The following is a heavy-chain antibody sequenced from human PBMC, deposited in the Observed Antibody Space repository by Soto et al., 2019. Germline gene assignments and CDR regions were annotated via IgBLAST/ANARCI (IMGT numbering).Heavy chain of an antibody. D-gene: IGHD3-10*01. CDR3: ARGGGLDD. Sequence: QVQLVQSGAEVKKPGASVKVSCKASGYSFTSFPIHWVRQAPGQGLECMGWINAANGYTRYSQKFQGRVTITRDTPATTAYMALRSRTSEVTAVYVCARGGGLDDWGQGTLSTVSS. CDR2: INAANGYT. V-gene: IGHV1-3*01. CDR1: GYSFTSFP. J-gene: IGHJ4*02.